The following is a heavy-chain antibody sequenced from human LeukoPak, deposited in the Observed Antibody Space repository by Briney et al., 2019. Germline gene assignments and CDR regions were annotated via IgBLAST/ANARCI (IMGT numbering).Heavy chain of an antibody. CDR1: GYTFTSYD. J-gene: IGHJ4*02. D-gene: IGHD3-22*01. CDR2: MNPNSGNT. V-gene: IGHV1-8*01. Sequence: ASVKVYSKASGYTFTSYDINWVRQAPGQGFEWMGWMNPNSGNTGYAQKFQGRVTMTRNTSISTAYMELSSLRSEDTAVYYCARGQYYYDSSGYYWGQGTLVTVSS. CDR3: ARGQYYYDSSGYY.